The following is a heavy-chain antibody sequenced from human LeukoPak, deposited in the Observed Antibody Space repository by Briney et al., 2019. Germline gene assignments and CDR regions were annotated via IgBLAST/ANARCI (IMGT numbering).Heavy chain of an antibody. Sequence: PGGSLRLSCAASGFTFSSYEMNWVRQAPGKGLEWVSYISSSGSTIYYADSVKGRFTISRDNAKNSMYLQMNSLRAEDTAVYYCVRGKSVGGYQPYYWGQGTLVTVSS. CDR2: ISSSGSTI. D-gene: IGHD5-12*01. CDR1: GFTFSSYE. V-gene: IGHV3-48*03. CDR3: VRGKSVGGYQPYY. J-gene: IGHJ4*02.